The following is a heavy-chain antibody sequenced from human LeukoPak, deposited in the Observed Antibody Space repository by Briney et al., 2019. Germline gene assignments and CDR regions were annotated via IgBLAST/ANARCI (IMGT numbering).Heavy chain of an antibody. Sequence: SETLSLTCTVSGGSISSYYWSWIRQPAGKGLEWIGRIYTSGSTNYNPSLKSRVTMSVDTSKNQFSLKLSSVTAADTAVYYCARAGVGYCSSTSCYGSYYYYGMDVWGQGTTATVSS. J-gene: IGHJ6*02. D-gene: IGHD2-2*01. CDR3: ARAGVGYCSSTSCYGSYYYYGMDV. V-gene: IGHV4-4*07. CDR2: IYTSGST. CDR1: GGSISSYY.